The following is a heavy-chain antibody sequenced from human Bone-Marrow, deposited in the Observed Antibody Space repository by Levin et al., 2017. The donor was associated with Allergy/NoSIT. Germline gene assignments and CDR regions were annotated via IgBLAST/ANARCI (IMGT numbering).Heavy chain of an antibody. J-gene: IGHJ4*02. CDR1: GFTFSSYT. CDR3: ARDDSAKAVTGTLVTF. CDR2: IWYDGSNK. V-gene: IGHV3-33*01. D-gene: IGHD6-19*01. Sequence: HGESLKISCAASGFTFSSYTMHWVRQAPGKGPEWVAIIWYDGSNKFYADSVKGRFTISRDNSQNTLHLQMTSLRGEDTAVYYCARDDSAKAVTGTLVTFWGQGTLVTVSS.